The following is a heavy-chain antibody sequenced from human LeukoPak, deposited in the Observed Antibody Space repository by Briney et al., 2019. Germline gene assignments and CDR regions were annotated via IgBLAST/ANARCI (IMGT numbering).Heavy chain of an antibody. V-gene: IGHV3-30-3*01. CDR2: ISYGGSNK. D-gene: IGHD3-22*01. CDR1: GFTFSSHA. Sequence: HPGGSLRLSFSASGFTFSSHAMDWVRQAPGKGLEWVAVISYGGSNKYYADSVKGRFTISRDNSKNTLYLQMNSLRAEDKAVYYCAREKFVQAEYYYDSSDYYGHWGQGTLVTVSS. J-gene: IGHJ4*02. CDR3: AREKFVQAEYYYDSSDYYGH.